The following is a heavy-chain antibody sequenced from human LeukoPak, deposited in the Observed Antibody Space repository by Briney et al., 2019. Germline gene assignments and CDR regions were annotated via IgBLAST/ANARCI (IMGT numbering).Heavy chain of an antibody. CDR2: IIPIFGTA. V-gene: IGHV1-69*05. J-gene: IGHJ4*02. Sequence: RASVKVSCKASGGTFSSYAISWVRQAPGQGLEWMGGIIPIFGTANYAQKFQGRVTITTDESTSTAYMELSSLRSEDTAVYYCARTGGDLYYFDYWGQGTLVTVSS. D-gene: IGHD2-21*02. CDR1: GGTFSSYA. CDR3: ARTGGDLYYFDY.